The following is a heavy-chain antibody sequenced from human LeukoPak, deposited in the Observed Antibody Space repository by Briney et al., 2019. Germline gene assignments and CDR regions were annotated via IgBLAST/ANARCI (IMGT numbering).Heavy chain of an antibody. V-gene: IGHV1-2*02. CDR1: GYTFTGYD. CDR2: INTNSGAT. D-gene: IGHD6-19*01. CDR3: ARGGAGTLEAVD. J-gene: IGHJ4*02. Sequence: SVKVSGKTSGYTFTGYDLHWVRQAPGQGLESMGWINTNSGATSYAQKFKGRVTMTRDTSISTAYMELSSLTSDDTAVYYCARGGAGTLEAVDWGQGTLVTVSS.